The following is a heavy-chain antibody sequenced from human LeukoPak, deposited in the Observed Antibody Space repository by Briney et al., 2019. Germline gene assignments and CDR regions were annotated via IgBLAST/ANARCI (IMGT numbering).Heavy chain of an antibody. CDR1: GGSISSGGYY. Sequence: SQTLSLTCTVSGGSISSGGYYWSWIRQHPGKGLEWIGSIYYSGTTYYSPSLKSRVTISVDTSKNQFSLKLSSVTAADTAVYYCARDRDSTNYFDYWGQGTLVTVSS. V-gene: IGHV4-31*03. CDR3: ARDRDSTNYFDY. D-gene: IGHD2/OR15-2a*01. CDR2: IYYSGTT. J-gene: IGHJ4*02.